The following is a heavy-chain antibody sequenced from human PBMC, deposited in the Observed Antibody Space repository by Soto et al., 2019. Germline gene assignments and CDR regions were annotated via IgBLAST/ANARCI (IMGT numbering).Heavy chain of an antibody. J-gene: IGHJ6*02. CDR1: GGSFSGYY. CDR2: INHSGST. CDR3: ARGSRTWFGHKRYDSSGYYHKTYYYYGMDV. Sequence: PEETLSLTCAVYGGSFSGYYWSWIRQPPGKGLEWIGEINHSGSTNYNPSLKSRVTISVDTSKNQFSLKLSSVTAADTAVYYCARGSRTWFGHKRYDSSGYYHKTYYYYGMDVWGQGTTVTVSS. D-gene: IGHD3-22*01. V-gene: IGHV4-34*01.